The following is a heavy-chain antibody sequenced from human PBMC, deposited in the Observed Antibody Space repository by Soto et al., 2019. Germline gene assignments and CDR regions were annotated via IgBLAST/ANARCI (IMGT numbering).Heavy chain of an antibody. J-gene: IGHJ4*02. CDR3: ATHGLGVSSPPYFDN. Sequence: QLVQSGSEVKKPGSSVKVSCQASGGTFSGYVVTWVRQAPGQGLEWMGEFVPLFGTTNYAQRFSGTITTTAEEPKGAAYKELRTIRSHDTAVCYCATHGLGVSSPPYFDNWGQGTLVTVSS. D-gene: IGHD3-16*01. CDR1: GGTFSGYV. V-gene: IGHV1-69*01. CDR2: FVPLFGTT.